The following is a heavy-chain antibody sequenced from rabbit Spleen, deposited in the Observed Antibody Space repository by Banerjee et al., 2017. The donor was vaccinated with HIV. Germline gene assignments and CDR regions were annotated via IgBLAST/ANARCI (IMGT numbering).Heavy chain of an antibody. J-gene: IGHJ4*01. CDR3: ARDLASVVGWNFNL. CDR1: GVSFSNYNF. CDR2: INAYTGKP. V-gene: IGHV1S45*01. D-gene: IGHD3-1*01. Sequence: QEQLVEYGGDLVQSGASLTLTCTASGVSFSNYNFMCWVRQAPGKGLEWIACINAYTGKPVYASWAKGRFTISRTSSTTVTLQMTSLTAADTATYFCARDLASVVGWNFNLWGPGTLVTVS.